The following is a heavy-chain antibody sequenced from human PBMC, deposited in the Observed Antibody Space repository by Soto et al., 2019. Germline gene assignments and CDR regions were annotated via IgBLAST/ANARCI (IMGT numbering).Heavy chain of an antibody. D-gene: IGHD2-2*01. Sequence: QVQLVESGGGVVQPGRSLRLSCTTSGFIFSNFGMHWVRQAPGKGLEWVAAIWYDGSQKYYGDSVKGRVSISRDPSKKTVHLQMNSLRAEDTALYYCARDYCSTSSCYDNWGQGTLVIVSS. CDR1: GFIFSNFG. CDR3: ARDYCSTSSCYDN. J-gene: IGHJ4*02. V-gene: IGHV3-33*01. CDR2: IWYDGSQK.